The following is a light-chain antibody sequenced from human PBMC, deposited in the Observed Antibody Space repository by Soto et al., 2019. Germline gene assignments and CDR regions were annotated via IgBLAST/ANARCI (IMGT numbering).Light chain of an antibody. CDR1: QSVSSY. V-gene: IGKV3-11*01. CDR2: DTS. Sequence: EIVLTQSPATLSLSTGERATLSCRASQSVSSYLAWYQQKPGQAPRLLLYDTSKRATGIPARFSGSGSGTDFTLTISSLEPEDFAVYYCQQRTNWPRSFTFGPGTKVDIK. J-gene: IGKJ3*01. CDR3: QQRTNWPRSFT.